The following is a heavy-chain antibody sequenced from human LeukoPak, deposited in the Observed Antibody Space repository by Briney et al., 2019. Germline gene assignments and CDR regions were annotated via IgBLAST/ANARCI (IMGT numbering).Heavy chain of an antibody. CDR2: VNRDGSET. CDR3: ARPQPSLHIAAAGNIDY. D-gene: IGHD6-13*01. V-gene: IGHV3-7*01. J-gene: IGHJ4*02. Sequence: GSLRLSCAASGFALSSHWMTWVRQVPGRGPEWVANVNRDGSETYYLDSVKGRFTISKDNAKNSLYLQMNSLRAEDTAVYYCARPQPSLHIAAAGNIDYWGQGTLVTVSS. CDR1: GFALSSHW.